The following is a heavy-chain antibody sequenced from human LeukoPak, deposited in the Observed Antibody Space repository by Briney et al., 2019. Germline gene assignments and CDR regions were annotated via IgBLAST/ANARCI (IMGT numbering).Heavy chain of an antibody. CDR3: ARETAYDILTGRTLDGFDY. V-gene: IGHV4-61*01. CDR2: IYYSGST. D-gene: IGHD3-9*01. CDR1: GYSISSGYY. Sequence: HPSETLSLTCSVSGYSISSGYYWGWIRQPPGKGLEWIGYIYYSGSTNYNPSLKSRVTISVDTSKNQFSLKLSSVTAADTAVYYCARETAYDILTGRTLDGFDYWGQGTLVTVSS. J-gene: IGHJ4*02.